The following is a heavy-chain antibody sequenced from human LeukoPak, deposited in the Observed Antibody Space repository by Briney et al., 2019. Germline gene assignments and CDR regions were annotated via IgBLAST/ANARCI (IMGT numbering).Heavy chain of an antibody. CDR1: GFTFSSYD. CDR3: ARAQGALDY. J-gene: IGHJ4*02. CDR2: IGGGGTE. V-gene: IGHV3-23*01. Sequence: GGSLRLSCAASGFTFSSYDMSWVRQAPGKGLEWVSGIGGGGTEYYADSVKGRFIISSDSSQNLVHLQMNSLTVEDTAVYYCARAQGALDYWGQGTLVTVSS. D-gene: IGHD1-26*01.